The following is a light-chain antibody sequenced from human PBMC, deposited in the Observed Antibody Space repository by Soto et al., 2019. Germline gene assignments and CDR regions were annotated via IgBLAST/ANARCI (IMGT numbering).Light chain of an antibody. Sequence: DVVMTQSPLSLPVTLGQPASISCRSSQSLVYSDGNTYLNWFQQRPGQSPRRLIYKDSNRDSGVPDRFSGSGSGTDFTLKISRVEAEDVGVYYCMQGTGWPPITFGQGTRLEIK. CDR1: QSLVYSDGNTY. V-gene: IGKV2-30*01. J-gene: IGKJ5*01. CDR2: KDS. CDR3: MQGTGWPPIT.